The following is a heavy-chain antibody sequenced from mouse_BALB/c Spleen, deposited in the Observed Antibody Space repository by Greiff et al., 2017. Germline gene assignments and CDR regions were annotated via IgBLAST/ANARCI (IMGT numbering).Heavy chain of an antibody. J-gene: IGHJ2*01. V-gene: IGHV14-1*02. CDR1: GYTFTSYY. CDR3: ARLITTVVAPFDY. CDR2: IDPENGNT. D-gene: IGHD1-1*01. Sequence: VQLQQSGPELVKPGASVRISCKASGYTFTSYYMHWVKQRPEQGLEWIGWIDPENGNTIYDPKFQGKASITADTSSNTAYLQLSSLTSEDTAVYYCARLITTVVAPFDYWGQGTTLTVSS.